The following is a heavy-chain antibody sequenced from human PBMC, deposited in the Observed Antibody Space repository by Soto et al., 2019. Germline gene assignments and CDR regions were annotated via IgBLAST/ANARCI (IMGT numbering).Heavy chain of an antibody. J-gene: IGHJ4*02. CDR3: ARVGDCGGDCYPYYFDY. CDR1: EYSFTSYW. Sequence: GESRKISCKGSEYSFTSYWIGWVRQMPGKGLEWMGIIYPGDSDTRYSPSFQGQVTISADKSISTAYLQWSSLKASDTAMYYCARVGDCGGDCYPYYFDYWGQGTLVTVSS. D-gene: IGHD2-21*02. CDR2: IYPGDSDT. V-gene: IGHV5-51*01.